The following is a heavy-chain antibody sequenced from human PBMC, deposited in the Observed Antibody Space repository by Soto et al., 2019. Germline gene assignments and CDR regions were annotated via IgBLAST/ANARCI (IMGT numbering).Heavy chain of an antibody. D-gene: IGHD6-19*01. CDR3: ARDERQYFSGWGAFLDD. V-gene: IGHV3-30-3*01. CDR2: ISYDGSGGNK. CDR1: GFTVTNYP. J-gene: IGHJ4*02. Sequence: QVQLVESGGGVVQPGRSLRLSCAASGFTVTNYPIHWVRQAPGKGLEWVAVISYDGSGGNKYYADSVKGRFTISRDNSKNTVYLQMNSLRVEDTAVYYCARDERQYFSGWGAFLDDWGQGTLVTVSS.